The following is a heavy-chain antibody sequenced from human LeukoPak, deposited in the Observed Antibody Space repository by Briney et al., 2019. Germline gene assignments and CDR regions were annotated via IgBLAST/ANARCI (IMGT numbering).Heavy chain of an antibody. D-gene: IGHD2-15*01. CDR2: ISSSGSTI. CDR1: GFTFRSYS. J-gene: IGHJ4*02. V-gene: IGHV3-48*04. CDR3: ARDLSLYCSGGSCYSLNY. Sequence: GGSLSLSCTASGFTFRSYSMNWVRQAPGKGLEWVSYISSSGSTIYYADSVKGRFTISRDNAKNSLYLQMNSLRAEDTAVYYCARDLSLYCSGGSCYSLNYWGQGTLVTVSS.